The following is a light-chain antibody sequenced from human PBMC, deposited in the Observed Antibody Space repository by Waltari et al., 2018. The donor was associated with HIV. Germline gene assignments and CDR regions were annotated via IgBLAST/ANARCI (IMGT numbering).Light chain of an antibody. CDR3: CSYAGSSTLWV. CDR1: SSAVGSYNL. V-gene: IGLV2-23*02. J-gene: IGLJ3*02. Sequence: QSALTQPASVSGSPGQSITISCTGTSSAVGSYNLFSWYQQHPGKAPKLMIYEVSKRPSGVSNRFSGSKSGNTASLTISGLQAEDEADYYCCSYAGSSTLWVFGGGTKLTVL. CDR2: EVS.